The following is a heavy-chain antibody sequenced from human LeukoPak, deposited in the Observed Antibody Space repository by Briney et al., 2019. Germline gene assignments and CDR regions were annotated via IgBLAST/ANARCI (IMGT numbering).Heavy chain of an antibody. D-gene: IGHD2-2*01. CDR1: GFTFSSYA. CDR2: ISGSGGST. Sequence: GGSLRLSCAASGFTFSSYAMSWVRQAPGKGLEWVSAISGSGGSTYYADSVKGRFTISRDSSKNTLYLQMNSLRAEDTAVYYCARDPFCSSTSCLPGDYWGQGTLVTVSS. J-gene: IGHJ4*02. CDR3: ARDPFCSSTSCLPGDY. V-gene: IGHV3-23*01.